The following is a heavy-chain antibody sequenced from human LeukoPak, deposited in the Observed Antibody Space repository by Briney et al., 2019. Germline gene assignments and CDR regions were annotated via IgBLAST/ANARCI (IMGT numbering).Heavy chain of an antibody. CDR3: ARVVGAMAYYYYGMDV. CDR1: GGSFSGYY. Sequence: PSETLSLTCAVYGGSFSGYYWSWIRQPPGKGLEWIGEINQSGSTNYDPSLKSRVTISVDTSKNQFSLKLSSVTAADTAVYYCARVVGAMAYYYYGMDVWGQGTTVTVSS. D-gene: IGHD5-18*01. J-gene: IGHJ6*02. CDR2: INQSGST. V-gene: IGHV4-34*01.